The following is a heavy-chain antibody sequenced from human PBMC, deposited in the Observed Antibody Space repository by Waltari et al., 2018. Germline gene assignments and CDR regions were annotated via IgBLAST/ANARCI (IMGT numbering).Heavy chain of an antibody. CDR1: GFTFSNYA. J-gene: IGHJ5*02. CDR2: IKSGGDSA. Sequence: EVQVLESGGGLAQPGGSLRLSCAASGFTFSNYAMRWVRQAPGKGLDGVSCIKSGGDSAAYVDSVEGRFTISRDNSKNTVYLQMNSLRVEDTALYYCARGINESFEPWGQGTLVTVSS. D-gene: IGHD1-1*01. CDR3: ARGINESFEP. V-gene: IGHV3-23*01.